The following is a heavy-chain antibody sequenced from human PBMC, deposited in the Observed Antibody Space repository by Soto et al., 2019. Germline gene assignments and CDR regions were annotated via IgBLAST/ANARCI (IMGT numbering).Heavy chain of an antibody. V-gene: IGHV4-59*08. CDR3: ARFGGYEHYDDY. CDR1: GGSISSHY. D-gene: IGHD5-12*01. CDR2: VYYSGST. J-gene: IGHJ4*02. Sequence: SETLSLTWTVSGGSISSHYWSWFRQPPGQGLEWIGYVYYSGSTNYNPSLKSRVTISVDTSKSQFSLRLSSVTAADTAVYFCARFGGYEHYDDYWGQGSLVTVSS.